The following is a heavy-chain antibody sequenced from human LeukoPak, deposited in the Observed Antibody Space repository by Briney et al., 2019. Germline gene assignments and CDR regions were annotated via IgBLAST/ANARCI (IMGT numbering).Heavy chain of an antibody. D-gene: IGHD4-23*01. V-gene: IGHV1-69*08. CDR2: IIPILDRA. J-gene: IGHJ4*02. CDR3: ARDPPTTVVTRGDY. CDR1: GGNLSSYI. Sequence: GSSVKVSCKASGGNLSSYIISWVRQAPGQGLEWMGRIIPILDRANYAQEFQGRVTITADKSTSTAYMELSSLRSDDTAVYYCARDPPTTVVTRGDYWGQGTLVTVSS.